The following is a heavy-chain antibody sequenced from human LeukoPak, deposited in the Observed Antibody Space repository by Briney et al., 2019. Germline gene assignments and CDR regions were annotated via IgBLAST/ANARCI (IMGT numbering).Heavy chain of an antibody. V-gene: IGHV1-69*04. J-gene: IGHJ4*02. CDR3: ARAREYYDSSGYVDY. CDR2: IIPILGIA. CDR1: GGTFSSYA. Sequence: SVKVSCKASGGTFSSYAISWVRQAPGQGLEWMGRIIPILGIANYAQKFQGRVTITADKSTSTAYMELSSLRSEDTAVYYCARAREYYDSSGYVDYWGQGTLVTVSS. D-gene: IGHD3-22*01.